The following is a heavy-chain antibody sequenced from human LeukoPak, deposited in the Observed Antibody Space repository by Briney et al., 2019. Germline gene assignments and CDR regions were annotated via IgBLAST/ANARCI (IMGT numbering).Heavy chain of an antibody. CDR2: INPSGGST. V-gene: IGHV1-46*01. CDR1: GYTFTSYY. Sequence: GASVKVSCKASGYTFTSYYMHWVRQAPGQGLEWMGIINPSGGSTSYAQKFQGRVTMTRDTSTSTVYMELSSLRSEDTAVYYCARDLPNHRGYCSGGSCYSSSFTFDYWGQGTLVTVSS. D-gene: IGHD2-15*01. CDR3: ARDLPNHRGYCSGGSCYSSSFTFDY. J-gene: IGHJ4*02.